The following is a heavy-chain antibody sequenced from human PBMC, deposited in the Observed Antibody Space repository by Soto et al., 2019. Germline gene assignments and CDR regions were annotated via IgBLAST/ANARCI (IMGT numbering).Heavy chain of an antibody. V-gene: IGHV4-4*07. CDR3: AREPLAHSYFDF. CDR2: LYNAERT. J-gene: IGHJ4*02. Sequence: SETLSLTCTFSGGSVSRHYWSWSRQPAGKGLEWLGRLYNAERTSYNPSPKGRVTMSMDTSNNQFSLKLTSVTPADTAVYFCAREPLAHSYFDFWGQGTLVTVSS. CDR1: GGSVSRHY.